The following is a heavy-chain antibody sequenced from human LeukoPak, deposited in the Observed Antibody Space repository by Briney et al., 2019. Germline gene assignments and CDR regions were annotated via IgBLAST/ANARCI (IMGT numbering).Heavy chain of an antibody. Sequence: PGGSLRLSCAASGFTFSSYEMNWVRQAPGKGLEWVSYISSSGSTIYYADSVKGRFTISRDNAKNSLYLQMNSLRAEDTAVYYCARSSDYDFWSGPKSYFDYWGQGTLVTVSS. D-gene: IGHD3-3*01. J-gene: IGHJ4*02. CDR2: ISSSGSTI. CDR3: ARSSDYDFWSGPKSYFDY. V-gene: IGHV3-48*03. CDR1: GFTFSSYE.